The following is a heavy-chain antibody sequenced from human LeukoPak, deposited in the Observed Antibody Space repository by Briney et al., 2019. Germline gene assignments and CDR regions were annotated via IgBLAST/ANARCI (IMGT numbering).Heavy chain of an antibody. CDR3: ARDRAFDI. V-gene: IGHV4-30-2*01. Sequence: SQTLSLTCAVAAVSISSGGYAWGRLRQPPGKGLEWIGYIYHSGSTYYNPSLKSRVTISVDRSKNQFSLKLSSVTAADTAVYYCARDRAFDIWGQGTMVTVSS. J-gene: IGHJ3*02. CDR2: IYHSGST. CDR1: AVSISSGGYA.